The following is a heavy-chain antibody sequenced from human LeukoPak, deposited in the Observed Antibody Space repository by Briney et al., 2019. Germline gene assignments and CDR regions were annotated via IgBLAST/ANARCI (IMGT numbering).Heavy chain of an antibody. V-gene: IGHV3-23*01. J-gene: IGHJ4*02. CDR3: AKDRGWLVDY. Sequence: GGSLRLSCAASGFSFTSYAMSWVRQAPGKGPEWVSTISGSGGSTFYADSVKGRFTISRDNSKNTLYMQMNSLRVEDTAVYYCAKDRGWLVDYWGQGTLVTVSS. CDR2: ISGSGGST. CDR1: GFSFTSYA. D-gene: IGHD3-22*01.